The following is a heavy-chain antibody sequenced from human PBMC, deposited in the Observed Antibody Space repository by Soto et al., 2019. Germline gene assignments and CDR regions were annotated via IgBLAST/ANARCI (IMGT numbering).Heavy chain of an antibody. V-gene: IGHV3-30-3*01. Sequence: GGSLRLSCAASGFTFSSYAMHWVRQAPGKGLERVAVISYDGSNKYYAGSVKGRFTISRDNSKNTLYLQMNSLRAEDTAVYYCAKEYDFWSGYAHSYYYYYGMDVWGQGTTVTVSS. CDR3: AKEYDFWSGYAHSYYYYYGMDV. D-gene: IGHD3-3*01. J-gene: IGHJ6*02. CDR1: GFTFSSYA. CDR2: ISYDGSNK.